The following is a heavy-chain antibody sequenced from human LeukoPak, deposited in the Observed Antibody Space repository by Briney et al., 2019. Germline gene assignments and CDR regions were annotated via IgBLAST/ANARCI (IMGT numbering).Heavy chain of an antibody. Sequence: PGGSLRLSCAASGFTFSSYSMNWVRQAPGKGLEWVSYISTSSSIIYYADSVKGRFTISRDNAKNPLYLQMNSLRAEDTALYYCARGTYYFDYWGQGTLVTVSS. V-gene: IGHV3-48*01. CDR1: GFTFSSYS. CDR2: ISTSSSII. CDR3: ARGTYYFDY. D-gene: IGHD1/OR15-1a*01. J-gene: IGHJ4*02.